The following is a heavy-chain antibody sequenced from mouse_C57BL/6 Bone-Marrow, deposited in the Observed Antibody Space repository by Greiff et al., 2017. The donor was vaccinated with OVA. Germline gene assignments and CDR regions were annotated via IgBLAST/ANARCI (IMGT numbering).Heavy chain of an antibody. Sequence: VHVKQSGPELVKPGASVKMSCKASGYTFTDYNMHWVKQSHGKSLEWIGYINPNNGGTSYNQKFKGKATLTVNKSSSTAYMELRSLTSEDSAVYYCASRDGYYLDYWGQGTTLTVSS. CDR2: INPNNGGT. J-gene: IGHJ2*01. CDR3: ASRDGYYLDY. CDR1: GYTFTDYN. D-gene: IGHD2-3*01. V-gene: IGHV1-22*01.